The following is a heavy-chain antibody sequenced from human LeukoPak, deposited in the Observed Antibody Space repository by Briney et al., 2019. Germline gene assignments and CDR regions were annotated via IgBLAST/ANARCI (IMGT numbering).Heavy chain of an antibody. J-gene: IGHJ6*02. CDR3: ARGGGSGSNGMDV. V-gene: IGHV1-18*01. D-gene: IGHD3-10*01. CDR2: ISGYNGNT. Sequence: ASVKVSCKASGYTFTSYDISWVRQAPGQGLEWMGWISGYNGNTNYGQKFPGRVTVTTDKSTSTAYMELRSLRSDDTAVYYCARGGGSGSNGMDVWGQGTTVTVSS. CDR1: GYTFTSYD.